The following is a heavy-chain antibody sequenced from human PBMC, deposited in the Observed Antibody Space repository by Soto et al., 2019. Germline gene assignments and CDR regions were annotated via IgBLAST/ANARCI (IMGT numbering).Heavy chain of an antibody. CDR3: ARVDSSSWYFGYDAFDI. D-gene: IGHD6-13*01. V-gene: IGHV1-46*03. CDR2: INPSGGST. J-gene: IGHJ3*02. CDR1: GYTFTSYY. Sequence: ASVKVSCKASGYTFTSYYMHCVRQAPGQGFEWMGIINPSGGSTSYAQKFQGRVTMTRDTSTSTVYMELSSLRSEDTAVYYCARVDSSSWYFGYDAFDIWGQGTMVTVSS.